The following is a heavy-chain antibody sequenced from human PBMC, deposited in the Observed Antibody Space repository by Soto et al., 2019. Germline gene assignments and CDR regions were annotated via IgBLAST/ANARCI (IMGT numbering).Heavy chain of an antibody. D-gene: IGHD3-10*02. J-gene: IGHJ6*03. V-gene: IGHV4-31*03. Sequence: QVQLQESGPGLVKPSQTLSLTCTVSGGSISSGGYYWSWIRQHPGKGLEWIGYIYYSGSTYYNPSLKGRVTIPVDTSKNQFSLKLSSVTAADTSVYYCARVFRVSRYMDVWGKGTTVTVSS. CDR2: IYYSGST. CDR1: GGSISSGGYY. CDR3: ARVFRVSRYMDV.